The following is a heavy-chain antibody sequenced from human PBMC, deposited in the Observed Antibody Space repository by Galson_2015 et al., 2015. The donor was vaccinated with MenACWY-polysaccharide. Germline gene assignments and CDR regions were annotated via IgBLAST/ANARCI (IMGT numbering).Heavy chain of an antibody. CDR3: AKVSRHYTDYYYYGMDV. Sequence: SLRLSCAASGFTFDDYAMHWVRQAPGKGLEWVAGISWNSGRIGYADSVKGRFTISRDSAKNSLHLQMNSLRPEDTALYYCAKVSRHYTDYYYYGMDVWGQGTTVTVSS. CDR2: ISWNSGRI. CDR1: GFTFDDYA. V-gene: IGHV3-9*01. D-gene: IGHD2-2*02. J-gene: IGHJ6*02.